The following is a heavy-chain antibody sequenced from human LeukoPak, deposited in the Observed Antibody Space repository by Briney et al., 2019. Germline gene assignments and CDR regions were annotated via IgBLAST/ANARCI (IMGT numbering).Heavy chain of an antibody. Sequence: GGSLRLSCAASGFTFSSYSMNWVRQAPGKGLEWVSYISSSSSTIYYADSVKGRFTISRDNAKNSLYLQMNSLRAEDTAVYYCAKFQFTTPGYFDYWGQGTLVTVSS. CDR1: GFTFSSYS. V-gene: IGHV3-48*01. J-gene: IGHJ4*02. CDR2: ISSSSSTI. D-gene: IGHD3-22*01. CDR3: AKFQFTTPGYFDY.